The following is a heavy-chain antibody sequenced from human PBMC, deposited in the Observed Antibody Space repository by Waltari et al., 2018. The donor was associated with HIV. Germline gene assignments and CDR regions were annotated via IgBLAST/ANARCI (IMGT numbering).Heavy chain of an antibody. CDR1: GFTFSSYW. CDR3: ASGYSSSWRSDYYYYGMDV. J-gene: IGHJ6*02. D-gene: IGHD6-13*01. Sequence: EVQLVESGGGLVQPGGSLSLSCAASGFTFSSYWMPWFRQAPGKGLVWVSRINSDGSSTSYADSVKGRFTISRDNAKNTLYLQMNSLRAEDTAVYYCASGYSSSWRSDYYYYGMDVWGQGTTVTVSS. CDR2: INSDGSST. V-gene: IGHV3-74*01.